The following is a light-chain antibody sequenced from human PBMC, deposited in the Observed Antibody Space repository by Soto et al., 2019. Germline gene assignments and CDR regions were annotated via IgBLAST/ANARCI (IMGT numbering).Light chain of an antibody. V-gene: IGKV3-20*01. Sequence: ELVLTQSPGTLSLSPGERATLSCRASQSVRSNYLAWYQHKPGQAPSLLIYAAFSRATGNPDRFSGSASGTDFTLNLCGLEPEDFAVDYCQQYGYSRWTFGQGTKVEIK. CDR1: QSVRSNY. CDR2: AAF. CDR3: QQYGYSRWT. J-gene: IGKJ1*01.